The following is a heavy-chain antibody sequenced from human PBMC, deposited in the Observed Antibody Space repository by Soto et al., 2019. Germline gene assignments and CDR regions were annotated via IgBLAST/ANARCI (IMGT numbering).Heavy chain of an antibody. CDR1: GGSISGHY. J-gene: IGHJ4*02. CDR2: IFYSGST. D-gene: IGHD6-19*01. CDR3: ARVGSSGWSPDY. V-gene: IGHV4-59*11. Sequence: SETLSLTCSVSGGSISGHYWTWIRQSPGKGLEWIGYIFYSGSTNYNPSLKSRVTISVDTSKNQFSLKMSSVTTADTAVYYCARVGSSGWSPDYWGRGTLVTVSS.